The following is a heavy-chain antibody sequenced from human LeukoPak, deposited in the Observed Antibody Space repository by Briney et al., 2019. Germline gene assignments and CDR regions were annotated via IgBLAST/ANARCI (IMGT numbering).Heavy chain of an antibody. CDR2: IIPIFGTA. Sequence: ASVKVSCKASGGTFSSYAISWLRQAPGQGLEWMGRIIPIFGTANYAQKFQGRVTITTDESTSTAYMALSSLKSEDTAVYYCARDRSLLGYSSSSGFDYWGQGTLVTVSS. CDR3: ARDRSLLGYSSSSGFDY. CDR1: GGTFSSYA. D-gene: IGHD6-6*01. V-gene: IGHV1-69*05. J-gene: IGHJ4*02.